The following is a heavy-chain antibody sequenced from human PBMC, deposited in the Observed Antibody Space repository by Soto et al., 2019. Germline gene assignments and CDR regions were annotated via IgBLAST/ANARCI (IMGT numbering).Heavy chain of an antibody. Sequence: GGSLRLSSAASEFIFSNHWMSWVRQAPGKGLEWVANINQDGSEIHYVDSVTGRFTISRDSAKNSLYLQMTSLRAEDTAVYYCARARSSGPEYFQVWGQGTLVTVSS. V-gene: IGHV3-7*04. CDR2: INQDGSEI. J-gene: IGHJ1*01. D-gene: IGHD3-22*01. CDR1: EFIFSNHW. CDR3: ARARSSGPEYFQV.